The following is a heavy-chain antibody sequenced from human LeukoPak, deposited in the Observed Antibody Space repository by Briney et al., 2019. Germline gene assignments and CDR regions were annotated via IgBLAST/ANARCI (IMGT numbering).Heavy chain of an antibody. D-gene: IGHD5-18*01. J-gene: IGHJ4*02. V-gene: IGHV3-33*06. CDR3: AKDWGYTTMVSYYFDY. Sequence: GGSLRLSCAASGFTFSGYGMHWVRQAPDKGLKWVAVIWYDGNNKYYADSVKGRLTISRDNSKNTLYLQMNSLRVEDTAVYYCAKDWGYTTMVSYYFDYWGQGALVTVSS. CDR2: IWYDGNNK. CDR1: GFTFSGYG.